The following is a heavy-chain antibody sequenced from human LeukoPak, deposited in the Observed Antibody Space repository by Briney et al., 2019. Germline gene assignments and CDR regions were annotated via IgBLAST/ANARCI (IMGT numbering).Heavy chain of an antibody. CDR1: GFTFGNYV. Sequence: GGSLRLSCAASGFTFGNYVLTWVRQAPGKGLEWVSTISGSGGNTFYADSVKGRFTISRDSSRNTLFLQMSSLRAGDTAIYYCAKSRYGGYDFFDYWGQGALVIVSS. CDR3: AKSRYGGYDFFDY. CDR2: ISGSGGNT. D-gene: IGHD5-12*01. V-gene: IGHV3-23*01. J-gene: IGHJ4*02.